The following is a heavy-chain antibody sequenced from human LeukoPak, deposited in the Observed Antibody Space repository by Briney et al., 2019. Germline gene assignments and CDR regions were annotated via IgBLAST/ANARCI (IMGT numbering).Heavy chain of an antibody. CDR3: ARGAYYYED. CDR2: ISSSSSTI. D-gene: IGHD3-22*01. V-gene: IGHV3-48*01. Sequence: GGSLRLSCAASGFTFTSYSMNWVRQAPGKGLEWVSYISSSSSTIYYADSVKGRFTISRDNAKNSLYLQMNSLRAEDTAVYYCARGAYYYEDWGQGTLVTVSS. J-gene: IGHJ4*02. CDR1: GFTFTSYS.